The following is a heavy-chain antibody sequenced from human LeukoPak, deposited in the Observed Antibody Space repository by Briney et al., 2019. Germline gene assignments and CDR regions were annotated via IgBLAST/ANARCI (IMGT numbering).Heavy chain of an antibody. CDR3: ASEGPQHAFHI. V-gene: IGHV3-74*01. CDR2: INSGGSDT. J-gene: IGHJ3*02. CDR1: GFTFNSYW. Sequence: PAGSLRLSCAASGFTFNSYWFHWVRHAPGKGLVWVSRINSGGSDTIYPGSVKGRFTFSRENAKSTVNVQIHSLRAEDTDVDYCASEGPQHAFHIWGQGTMVTASS.